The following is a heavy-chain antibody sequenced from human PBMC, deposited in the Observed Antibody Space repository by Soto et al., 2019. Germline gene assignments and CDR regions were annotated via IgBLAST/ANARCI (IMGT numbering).Heavy chain of an antibody. D-gene: IGHD1-7*01. CDR1: GGSISSYY. CDR3: ARHLELPTGGWFDP. J-gene: IGHJ5*02. Sequence: SETLSLTCTVSGGSISSYYWSWIRQPPGKGLEWIGYIYYSGSTNYNPSLKSRVTISVDTSKNQFSLKLSSVTAADTAVYYCARHLELPTGGWFDPWGQGTLVTVSS. CDR2: IYYSGST. V-gene: IGHV4-59*08.